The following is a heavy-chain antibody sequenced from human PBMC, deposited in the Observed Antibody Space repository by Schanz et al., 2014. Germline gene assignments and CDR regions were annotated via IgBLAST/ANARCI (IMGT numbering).Heavy chain of an antibody. V-gene: IGHV3-23*01. CDR1: GFTFSSYA. CDR3: ARRITGTHHNPYYHGMDV. D-gene: IGHD1-20*01. CDR2: ISGSGETT. J-gene: IGHJ6*02. Sequence: EVQLLESGGGLVQPGGSLRLSCAASGFTFSSYAMSWVRQAPGKGLEWVSAISGSGETTYYADSVKGRFIISRDNSKNALYLQMNSLRAEDTAVYYCARRITGTHHNPYYHGMDVWGQGTTVTVSS.